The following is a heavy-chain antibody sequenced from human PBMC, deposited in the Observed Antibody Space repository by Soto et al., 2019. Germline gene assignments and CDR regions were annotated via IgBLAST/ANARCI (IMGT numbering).Heavy chain of an antibody. CDR1: GGTFSSYA. V-gene: IGHV1-69*01. Sequence: QVQLVQSGAEVKKPGSSVKVSCKASGGTFSSYAISWVRQAPGQGLEWMGGIIPISDTTNYAQKFQGRVTITADGSTSTAYMEPSSPRSEDTAVYYCARSRGSSTSIEIYYYYYDGMDVWGQGTTVSVSS. D-gene: IGHD2-2*01. J-gene: IGHJ6*02. CDR2: IIPISDTT. CDR3: ARSRGSSTSIEIYYYYYDGMDV.